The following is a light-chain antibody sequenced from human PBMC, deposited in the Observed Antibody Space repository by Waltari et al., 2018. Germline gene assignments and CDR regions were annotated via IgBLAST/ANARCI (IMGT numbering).Light chain of an antibody. CDR2: AAS. J-gene: IGKJ4*01. CDR1: RAITNY. Sequence: DIQMTQSPSSVSASVADRVTITCRASRAITNYVNWYQQRPGLAPKLLIYAASTLQGGVPTRFSGSGSGTDFTLTISSLQIEDFATYYCQQSHSAPLAFGGGTRLEI. V-gene: IGKV1-39*01. CDR3: QQSHSAPLA.